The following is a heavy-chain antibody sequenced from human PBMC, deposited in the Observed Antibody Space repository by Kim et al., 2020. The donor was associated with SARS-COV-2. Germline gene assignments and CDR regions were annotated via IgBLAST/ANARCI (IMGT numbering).Heavy chain of an antibody. CDR2: SDPEDGET. J-gene: IGHJ6*02. CDR3: ASGIAASGHYYYYVTDV. V-gene: IGHV1-24*01. D-gene: IGHD2-21*01. CDR1: GYTLTELS. Sequence: ASVQVSCKFSGYTLTELSMHWVRQAPGKGLEWMGGSDPEDGETIYAQKFQGRVTMTEDTSTDTAYMELCSLRSEDTAVYYRASGIAASGHYYYYVTDVCG.